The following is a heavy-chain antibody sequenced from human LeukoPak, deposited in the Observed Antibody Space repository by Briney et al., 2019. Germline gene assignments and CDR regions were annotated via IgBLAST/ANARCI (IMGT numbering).Heavy chain of an antibody. CDR1: GYTFTSYY. D-gene: IGHD6-19*01. J-gene: IGHJ3*02. V-gene: IGHV1-46*01. Sequence: ASVKVSCKASGYTFTSYYMHWVRQAPGQGLEWMGIINPSGGSTSYAQKFQGRVTMTRDTSTSTVYMELSSLRSEDTAVYYCGRAHSGWYSGPDGAFDIWGQGTMVTVSS. CDR3: GRAHSGWYSGPDGAFDI. CDR2: INPSGGST.